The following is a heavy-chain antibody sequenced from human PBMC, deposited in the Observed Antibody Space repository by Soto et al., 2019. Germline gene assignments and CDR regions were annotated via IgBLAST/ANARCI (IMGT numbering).Heavy chain of an antibody. CDR1: VFTFSTHS. CDR2: ITSSSVTM. V-gene: IGHV3-48*01. CDR3: VGEVGFQLIY. Sequence: PGGSLRLSCAASVFTFSTHSMNWVRQAPGKGLEWISYITSSSVTMYADSVKGRFTISRDNAKNSLYLQMNSLRAEDTAVYFCVGEVGFQLIYWGQGTLVTVS. J-gene: IGHJ4*02. D-gene: IGHD2-2*01.